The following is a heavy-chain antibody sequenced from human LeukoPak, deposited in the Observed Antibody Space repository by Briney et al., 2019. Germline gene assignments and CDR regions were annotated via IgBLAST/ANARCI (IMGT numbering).Heavy chain of an antibody. D-gene: IGHD2-15*01. CDR1: GFTFSSYS. Sequence: GGSLRLSCAASGFTFSSYSMNWVRQAPGKGLEWVSSISSSSSYIYYADSVKGRFTISRDNAKTSLYLQMNSLRAEDTAVYYCARLLKRYCSGGSCYFDDAFDIWGQGTMVTVSS. CDR2: ISSSSSYI. CDR3: ARLLKRYCSGGSCYFDDAFDI. V-gene: IGHV3-21*01. J-gene: IGHJ3*02.